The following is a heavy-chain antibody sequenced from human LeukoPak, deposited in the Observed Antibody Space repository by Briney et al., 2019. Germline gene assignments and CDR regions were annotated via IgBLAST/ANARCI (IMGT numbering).Heavy chain of an antibody. V-gene: IGHV3-23*01. D-gene: IGHD2-8*01. CDR3: AIVPTAPYYYYYMDV. Sequence: PGGSLRLSCAASGFTFSSYAMSWVRQAPGKGLEWVSAISGSGGSTYYADSVKGRFTISRDNAKNSLYLQMNSLRAEDTAVYYCAIVPTAPYYYYYMDVWGKGTTVTISS. J-gene: IGHJ6*03. CDR2: ISGSGGST. CDR1: GFTFSSYA.